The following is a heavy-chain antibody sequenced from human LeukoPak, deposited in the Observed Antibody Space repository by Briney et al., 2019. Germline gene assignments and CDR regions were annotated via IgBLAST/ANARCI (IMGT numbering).Heavy chain of an antibody. Sequence: SVKVSCKASGGTFSSYAISWVRQAPGQGLEWMGGIIPIFGTANYAQKFQGRVTITADKSTSTAYMELSSLRSEDTAVYYCARRGGYSGYDYYYFDYWGQGTLVTVSS. V-gene: IGHV1-69*06. D-gene: IGHD5-12*01. CDR2: IIPIFGTA. J-gene: IGHJ4*02. CDR3: ARRGGYSGYDYYYFDY. CDR1: GGTFSSYA.